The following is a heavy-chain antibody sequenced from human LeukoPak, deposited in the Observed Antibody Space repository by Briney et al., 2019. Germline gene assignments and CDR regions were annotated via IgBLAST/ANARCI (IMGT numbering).Heavy chain of an antibody. CDR1: GFTFSTYW. Sequence: GGSLRLSCAASGFTFSTYWMSWVRQAPGKELEWVANIKKDGSEKKYVDSVKGRFTISRDNAKNSLYLQMNSLRAEDTAVYYCATHSSSWPYYYYYYMDVWGKGTTVTVSS. V-gene: IGHV3-7*01. D-gene: IGHD6-13*01. CDR2: IKKDGSEK. CDR3: ATHSSSWPYYYYYYMDV. J-gene: IGHJ6*03.